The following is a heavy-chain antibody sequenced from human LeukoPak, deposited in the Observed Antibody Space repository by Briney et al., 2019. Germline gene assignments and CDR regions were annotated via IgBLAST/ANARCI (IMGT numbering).Heavy chain of an antibody. J-gene: IGHJ4*02. Sequence: GGSLRLSCEASGFNFINYDMSWVRQAPGKGLEWVGRIKSKTDGGTTDYAAPVKGRFTISRDDSKNTLYLQMNSLKTEDTAVYYCTTDVRLGDYWGQGTLVTVSS. CDR2: IKSKTDGGTT. CDR1: GFNFINYD. D-gene: IGHD6-19*01. V-gene: IGHV3-15*01. CDR3: TTDVRLGDY.